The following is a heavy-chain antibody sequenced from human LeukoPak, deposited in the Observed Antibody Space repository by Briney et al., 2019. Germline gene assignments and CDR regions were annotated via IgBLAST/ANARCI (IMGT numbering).Heavy chain of an antibody. CDR3: ARGCLEWLLLRYFDY. Sequence: ASVKVSCKASGYTFTGYYMHWVRQAPGQGLEWMGWINPNSGGTNYAQKFQGRVTMTRDTSISTAYMELSRLRSDDTAVYYCARGCLEWLLLRYFDYWGQGTLVTVSS. J-gene: IGHJ4*02. V-gene: IGHV1-2*02. D-gene: IGHD3-3*01. CDR2: INPNSGGT. CDR1: GYTFTGYY.